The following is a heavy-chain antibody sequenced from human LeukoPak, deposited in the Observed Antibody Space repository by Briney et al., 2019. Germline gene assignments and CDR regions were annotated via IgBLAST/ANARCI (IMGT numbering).Heavy chain of an antibody. CDR3: AKGVGWFPS. J-gene: IGHJ5*02. CDR1: GFTFSSYA. Sequence: GGSLRLSCAASGFTFSSYAMTWVRQAPGKGLEWVSAISGSGDSTYYADSVRGRFTISRDYSKNTLFLQMNSLRAEDTAVYYCAKGVGWFPSWGQGTLVTVSS. D-gene: IGHD3-10*01. CDR2: ISGSGDST. V-gene: IGHV3-23*01.